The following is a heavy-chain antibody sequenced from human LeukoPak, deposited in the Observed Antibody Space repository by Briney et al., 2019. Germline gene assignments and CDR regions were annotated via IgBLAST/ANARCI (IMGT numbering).Heavy chain of an antibody. Sequence: GASVKVSCKASGGTFSSYAISWVRQAPGQGLEWMGGIIPIFGTANYAQKFQGRVTITADESTSTAYTELSSLRSEDTAVYYCAIIPAAMPRYYYYGMDVWGKGTTVTVSS. CDR3: AIIPAAMPRYYYYGMDV. J-gene: IGHJ6*04. V-gene: IGHV1-69*13. CDR2: IIPIFGTA. CDR1: GGTFSSYA. D-gene: IGHD2-2*01.